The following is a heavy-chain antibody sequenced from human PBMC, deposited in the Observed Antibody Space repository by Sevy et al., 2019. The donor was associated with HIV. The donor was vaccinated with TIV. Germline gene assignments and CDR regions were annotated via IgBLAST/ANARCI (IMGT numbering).Heavy chain of an antibody. CDR1: GCSISSTSDY. Sequence: SETLSLTCTVSGCSISSTSDYWTWIRQHPGKGLEWIGNIYFSGSTYYNPSLKSRLIMSVDTSKNLLSLKMRSVTAAATAVYSCATLRGFDTGGYYIDYWGQGTLVTVSS. J-gene: IGHJ4*01. V-gene: IGHV4-31*03. CDR2: IYFSGST. D-gene: IGHD5-12*01. CDR3: ATLRGFDTGGYYIDY.